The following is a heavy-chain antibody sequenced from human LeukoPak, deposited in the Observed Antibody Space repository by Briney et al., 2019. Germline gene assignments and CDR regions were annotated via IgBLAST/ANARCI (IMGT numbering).Heavy chain of an antibody. V-gene: IGHV4-34*01. Sequence: SETLSLTCAVYGGSFSGYYWSWIRQPPGKGLEWIGEINHRGSTNYNPSLKSRVTISVDTSKNQFSLKLSSVTAADTAVYYCARGRADFDYWGQGTLVTVSS. CDR2: INHRGST. CDR1: GGSFSGYY. J-gene: IGHJ4*02. CDR3: ARGRADFDY.